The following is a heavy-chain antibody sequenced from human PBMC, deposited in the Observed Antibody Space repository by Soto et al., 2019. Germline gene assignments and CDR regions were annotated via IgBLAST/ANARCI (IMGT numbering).Heavy chain of an antibody. D-gene: IGHD4-17*01. CDR1: GYSFSNYC. CDR2: INPCDTEA. J-gene: IGHJ4*02. V-gene: IGHV5-51*01. Sequence: GGSLKISFKASGYSFSNYCIRLVLQIPGKGLDWMSVINPCDTEAIYSPSVQVQVTMSAHKSISTAYLQWNSLKHYDTAMYYCARPSNHYVANWGQGTLVTVYS. CDR3: ARPSNHYVAN.